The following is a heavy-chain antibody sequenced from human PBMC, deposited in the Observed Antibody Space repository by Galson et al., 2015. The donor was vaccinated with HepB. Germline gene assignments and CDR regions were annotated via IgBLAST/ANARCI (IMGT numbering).Heavy chain of an antibody. V-gene: IGHV1-69*13. J-gene: IGHJ6*02. D-gene: IGHD5-12*01. CDR2: IIPIFGTA. CDR3: ARDLYPNVDIVAYREYGMDV. CDR1: GGTFSSYA. Sequence: SVKVSCKASGGTFSSYAISWVRQAPGQGLEWMGGIIPIFGTANYAQKFQGRVTITADESTSTAYMELSSLRSEDTAVYYCARDLYPNVDIVAYREYGMDVWGQGTTVTVSS.